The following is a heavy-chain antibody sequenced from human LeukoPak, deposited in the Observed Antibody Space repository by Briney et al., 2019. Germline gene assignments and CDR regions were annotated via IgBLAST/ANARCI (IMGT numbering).Heavy chain of an antibody. D-gene: IGHD1-7*01. CDR2: ISAYNGNT. CDR3: ARDGSITGTTHWFDP. V-gene: IGHV1-18*01. J-gene: IGHJ5*02. Sequence: ASVRVSCKASGYTFTSYGISWVRQAPGQGLEWMGWISAYNGNTNYAQKLQGRVTMTTDTSTSTAYMELRSLRSDDTAVYYCARDGSITGTTHWFDPWGQGTLVTVSS. CDR1: GYTFTSYG.